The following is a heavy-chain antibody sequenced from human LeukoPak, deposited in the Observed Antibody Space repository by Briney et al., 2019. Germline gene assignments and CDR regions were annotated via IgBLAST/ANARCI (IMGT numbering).Heavy chain of an antibody. Sequence: NPSETLSLTCTVSGGSISSYYWSWIRQPPGKGLEWIGYIYYSGSTNYNPSLKSRVTISVDTSKNQFSLKLSSVTAADTAVYYCARWGPQLHPTTVTTPTAPFDYWGQGTLVTVSS. CDR3: ARWGPQLHPTTVTTPTAPFDY. V-gene: IGHV4-59*01. D-gene: IGHD4-17*01. J-gene: IGHJ4*02. CDR2: IYYSGST. CDR1: GGSISSYY.